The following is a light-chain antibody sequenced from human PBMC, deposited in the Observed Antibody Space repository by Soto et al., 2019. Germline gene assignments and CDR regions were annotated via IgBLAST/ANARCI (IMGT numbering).Light chain of an antibody. J-gene: IGKJ1*01. CDR1: QSVSSSN. V-gene: IGKV3-20*01. Sequence: DIVLTQSPDTLSLSPWERATLSCRASQSVSSSNFAWYQQKPAQAPRLLIYGASRRAPGIPERFSGSGSGTDFTRTISRLEPEDFAVYYCQQYLTSPKTFGQGTKVDIK. CDR2: GAS. CDR3: QQYLTSPKT.